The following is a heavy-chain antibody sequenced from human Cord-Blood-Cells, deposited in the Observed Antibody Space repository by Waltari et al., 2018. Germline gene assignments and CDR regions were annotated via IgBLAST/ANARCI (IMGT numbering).Heavy chain of an antibody. CDR3: ARGGSSGWYAFDI. V-gene: IGHV4-34*01. CDR1: GGSFSGYY. CDR2: INSSGST. Sequence: QVQLQQWGAGLLKPSETLSLTCAVYGGSFSGYYWSCIRQPPGKGLGWIGEINSSGSTNYNPSLKSRVTISVATSKNQFSLKLSSVTAADTAVYYCARGGSSGWYAFDIWGQGTMVTVSS. D-gene: IGHD6-19*01. J-gene: IGHJ3*02.